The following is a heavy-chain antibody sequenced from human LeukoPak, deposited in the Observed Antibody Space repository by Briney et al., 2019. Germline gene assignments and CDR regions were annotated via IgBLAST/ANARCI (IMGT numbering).Heavy chain of an antibody. CDR2: ISPNSGVT. V-gene: IGHV1-2*02. D-gene: IGHD3-9*01. CDR1: GYTFTSYG. Sequence: ASVKVSCKASGYTFTSYGIIWVRQAPGQGLEWMGWISPNSGVTNYAQKFQGRVTMTRDTSISTAYMELSRLTSDDTAVYYCARASPLRYFDWLLKQWGQGTLVTVSS. J-gene: IGHJ4*02. CDR3: ARASPLRYFDWLLKQ.